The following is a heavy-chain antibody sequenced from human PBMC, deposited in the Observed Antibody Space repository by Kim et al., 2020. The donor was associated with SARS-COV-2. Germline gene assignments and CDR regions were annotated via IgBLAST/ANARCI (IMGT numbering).Heavy chain of an antibody. J-gene: IGHJ6*02. CDR3: TRRGGFETVTYFYGMDV. CDR2: IDPSDSYT. D-gene: IGHD3-10*01. CDR1: GYIFTGHW. Sequence: GESLKISCKASGYIFTGHWIGWVRQMPGKGLEWMGRIDPSDSYTYYSPSFKGHVTISADKSISTAYLQWSSLTASDTAIYLCTRRGGFETVTYFYGMDVWGQGTTVTVSS. V-gene: IGHV5-10-1*01.